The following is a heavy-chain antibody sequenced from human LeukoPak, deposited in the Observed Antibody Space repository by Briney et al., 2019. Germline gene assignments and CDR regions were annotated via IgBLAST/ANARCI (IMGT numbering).Heavy chain of an antibody. CDR2: VYNSGST. J-gene: IGHJ4*02. CDR3: AQSYYDFWTGPLAY. D-gene: IGHD3-3*01. Sequence: SETLSLTCTVSGGSNANFYWSWIRQPAGKGLEWIGRVYNSGSTNYSPSLKGRVTMSVDTSKNQVSLNLRPVTAADTALYFCAQSYYDFWTGPLAYWGRGTLVTVSS. V-gene: IGHV4-4*07. CDR1: GGSNANFY.